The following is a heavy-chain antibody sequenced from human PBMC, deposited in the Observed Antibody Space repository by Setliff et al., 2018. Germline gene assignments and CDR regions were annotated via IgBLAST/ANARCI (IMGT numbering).Heavy chain of an antibody. V-gene: IGHV1-18*01. Sequence: ASVKVSCKASGYSFTIYGISWVRQAPGQGLEWMGWISAYNGNTNYAQKLQGRVTMTTDTSTRTAYMELRSLRPDDTAVYYCARDRKEIVVKPPAASLDYWGQGTQVTVSS. D-gene: IGHD2-2*01. J-gene: IGHJ4*02. CDR3: ARDRKEIVVKPPAASLDY. CDR2: ISAYNGNT. CDR1: GYSFTIYG.